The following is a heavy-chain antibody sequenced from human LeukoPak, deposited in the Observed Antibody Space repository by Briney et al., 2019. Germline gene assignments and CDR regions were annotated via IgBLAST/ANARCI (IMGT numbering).Heavy chain of an antibody. D-gene: IGHD3-10*01. J-gene: IGHJ4*02. Sequence: ASVKVSCKASGYTFTGYYIHWVRQAPGQGLEWMGWINPNSGDTNYAQKFQDRVTMTRDTSTNTAYMELSRLSSDDTAVYYCARDIGSGSYYWGQGTLVTVFS. CDR1: GYTFTGYY. V-gene: IGHV1-2*02. CDR3: ARDIGSGSYY. CDR2: INPNSGDT.